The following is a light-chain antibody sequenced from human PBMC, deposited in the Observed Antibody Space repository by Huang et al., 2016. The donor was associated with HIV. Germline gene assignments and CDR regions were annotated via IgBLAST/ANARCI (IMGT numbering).Light chain of an antibody. CDR1: QNIASSY. CDR2: GTF. V-gene: IGKV3-20*01. Sequence: EIVLTQSPGTLSLSPGERATLPCRASQNIASSYLAWYQQKPGKAPRLLIYGTFTRATGIPDRFSGSGSGTDFTLTISRLEPEDFAVYFCQQYGSSPPWTFGQGTKVEIK. J-gene: IGKJ1*01. CDR3: QQYGSSPPWT.